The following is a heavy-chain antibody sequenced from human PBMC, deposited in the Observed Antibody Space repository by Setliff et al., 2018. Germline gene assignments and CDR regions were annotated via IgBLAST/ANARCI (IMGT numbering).Heavy chain of an antibody. V-gene: IGHV3-53*01. D-gene: IGHD3-16*01. CDR3: ARDLGNWFDP. CDR2: IYNSDSR. CDR1: GLIVSDIH. Sequence: GGSLRLSCAVSGLIVSDIHMTWVRQTPGKGLEWLSVIYNSDSRYYADSVKGRFTISRDDSKNTLYLQMNNLRAEDTATYYCARDLGNWFDPWGQGTLVTVSS. J-gene: IGHJ5*01.